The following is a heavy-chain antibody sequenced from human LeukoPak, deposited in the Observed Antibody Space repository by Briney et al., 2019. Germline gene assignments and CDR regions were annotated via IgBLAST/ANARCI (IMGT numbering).Heavy chain of an antibody. V-gene: IGHV4-59*08. CDR2: IYYSGST. CDR1: GGSISSYY. J-gene: IGHJ4*02. D-gene: IGHD3-22*01. Sequence: SETLSLTCTVSGGSISSYYWSWIRQPPGKGLEWIGYIYYSGSTNYNPSLKSRVTISVDTSKNQFSLKLSSVTAADTAVYYCARLAGTYYYDSSGYSPIIYFDYWGQETLVTVSP. CDR3: ARLAGTYYYDSSGYSPIIYFDY.